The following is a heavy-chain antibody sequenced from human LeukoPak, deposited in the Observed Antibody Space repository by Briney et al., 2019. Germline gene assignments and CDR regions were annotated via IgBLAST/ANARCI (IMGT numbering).Heavy chain of an antibody. CDR3: VGDTVLPTGDPDGGSDI. CDR2: MYISGST. CDR1: GRSINTYY. Sequence: SETLSLTCTVSGRSINTYYWSWIRQSAGKGLEWIGRMYISGSTNYHPSLKSRVTMSLDMSTNQFSLKLHSVTAADTALYYCVGDTVLPTGDPDGGSDIWGQGTRVTVSS. J-gene: IGHJ3*02. V-gene: IGHV4-4*07. D-gene: IGHD2-15*01.